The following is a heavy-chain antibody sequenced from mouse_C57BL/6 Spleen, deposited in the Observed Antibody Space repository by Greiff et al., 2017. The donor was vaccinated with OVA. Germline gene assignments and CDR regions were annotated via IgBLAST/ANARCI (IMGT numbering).Heavy chain of an antibody. J-gene: IGHJ2*01. CDR2: INPNNGGT. V-gene: IGHV1-26*01. CDR1: GYTFTDYY. CDR3: AREGVITTVAFDY. Sequence: VQLQQSGPELVKPGASVKISCKASGYTFTDYYMNWVKQSHGKSLEWIGDINPNNGGTSYNQKFKGKATLTVDKSSSTAYMELRSLTSEDSAVYYCAREGVITTVAFDYWGQGTTLTVSS. D-gene: IGHD1-1*01.